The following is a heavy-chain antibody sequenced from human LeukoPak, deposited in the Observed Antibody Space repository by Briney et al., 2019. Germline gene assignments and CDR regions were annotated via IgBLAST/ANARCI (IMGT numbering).Heavy chain of an antibody. CDR1: GFTFSSYS. CDR3: ARGPLAVAGAFDI. Sequence: GGSLRLSCAASGFTFSSYSMNWVRQAPGKGLEWVSSISSSSSYIYYADSLKGRFTISRDNAKNSLYLQMNSLRAEDTAVYYCARGPLAVAGAFDIWGQGTMVTVSS. V-gene: IGHV3-21*01. CDR2: ISSSSSYI. D-gene: IGHD6-19*01. J-gene: IGHJ3*02.